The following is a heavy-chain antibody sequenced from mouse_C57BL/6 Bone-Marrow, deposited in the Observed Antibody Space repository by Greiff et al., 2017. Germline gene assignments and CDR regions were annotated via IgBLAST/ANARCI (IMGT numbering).Heavy chain of an antibody. CDR1: GFNIKDDY. D-gene: IGHD2-1*01. V-gene: IGHV14-4*01. CDR2: IDPENGDT. J-gene: IGHJ2*01. CDR3: TTLLYGNYVDY. Sequence: VQLQQPGAELVRPGASVKLSCTASGFNIKDDYMHWVKQRPEQGLEWIGWIDPENGDTEYASKFQGKATITVDTSSNTAYLQLSSLTSEDTAVYYCTTLLYGNYVDYWGQGTTLTVSS.